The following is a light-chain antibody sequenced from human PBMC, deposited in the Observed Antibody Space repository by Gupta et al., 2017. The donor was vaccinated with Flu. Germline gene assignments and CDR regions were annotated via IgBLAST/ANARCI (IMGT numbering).Light chain of an antibody. CDR3: QLSYSTRSRT. V-gene: IGKV1-39*01. CDR2: AAF. J-gene: IGKJ2*01. Sequence: DTGTITCRASQSNSSYLNWYLQKPGKAPKLRIYAAFSMQSGVPSRFSSSGSATADSIIIISMQDADFATYYCQLSYSTRSRTFGQGTKVDIK. CDR1: QSNSSY.